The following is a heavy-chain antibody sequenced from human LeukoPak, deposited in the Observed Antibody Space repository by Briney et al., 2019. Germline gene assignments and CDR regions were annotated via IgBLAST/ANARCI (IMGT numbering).Heavy chain of an antibody. D-gene: IGHD1-1*01. V-gene: IGHV3-7*01. CDR3: ARQRYSDY. CDR2: IKEDGSEN. J-gene: IGHJ4*02. Sequence: GGSLRLSCAASGFTFSRYWMTWVRQAPGKGLEWVADIKEDGSENSYVESVKGRFTISRDNAKNSLYLQLNSLRAEDTAVYFCARQRYSDYWGQGTLVTVSS. CDR1: GFTFSRYW.